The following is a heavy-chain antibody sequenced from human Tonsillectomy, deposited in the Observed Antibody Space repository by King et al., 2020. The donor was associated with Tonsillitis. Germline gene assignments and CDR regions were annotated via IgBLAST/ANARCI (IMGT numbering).Heavy chain of an antibody. CDR1: GFTFSNYA. CDR2: ISYDGSNK. V-gene: IGHV3-30*01. CDR3: ARESYCDSSGYHDY. Sequence: VQLVESGGGVVQPGRSLRLSCAASGFTFSNYAMHWVRQAPGKGLEWVAVISYDGSNKYYADSVKGRFTISRDNSKNTLYLQMNILRAEDTAVYYCARESYCDSSGYHDYGGQGTLVTVSS. J-gene: IGHJ4*02. D-gene: IGHD3-22*01.